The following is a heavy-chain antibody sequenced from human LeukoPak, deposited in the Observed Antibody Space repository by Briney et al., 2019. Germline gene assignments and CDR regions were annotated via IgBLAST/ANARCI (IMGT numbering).Heavy chain of an antibody. CDR3: VEGGAARFDY. CDR2: ISDSGYST. CDR1: GFTFNSYT. V-gene: IGHV3-23*01. D-gene: IGHD5-18*01. J-gene: IGHJ4*02. Sequence: GGSLRLSCAASGFTFNSYTMSWVRQAPGEGLEWVSAISDSGYSTYYADSVKGRFTISRDRSKNTVYLQMNGLRADDTAVYYCVEGGAARFDYWGQGTLVAVSS.